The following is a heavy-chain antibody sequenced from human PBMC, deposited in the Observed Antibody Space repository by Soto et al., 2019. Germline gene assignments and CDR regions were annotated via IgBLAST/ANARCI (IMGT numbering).Heavy chain of an antibody. V-gene: IGHV3-21*01. J-gene: IGHJ3*02. D-gene: IGHD3-10*01. Sequence: EVQLVESGGGLVKPGGSLRLSCAASGFTFSTYSMNWVRQAPGKGLEWVSSISSSSSYIYYADSVKGRFTISRDNAKNSLYLKRKSLGAEDTAVYYCAGDRGGDLKAFDIWGQGTMVTVSS. CDR1: GFTFSTYS. CDR2: ISSSSSYI. CDR3: AGDRGGDLKAFDI.